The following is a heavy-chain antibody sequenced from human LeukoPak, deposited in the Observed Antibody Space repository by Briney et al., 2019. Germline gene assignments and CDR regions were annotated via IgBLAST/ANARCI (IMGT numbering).Heavy chain of an antibody. CDR3: ARDSTGYGYEEWY. CDR2: IKQDGSEK. Sequence: GGSLRLSCAASGFIFSDNYMSWIRQAPGKGLEWVANIKQDGSEKNYVDSVKGRFTISRDNAKNSLYLQMNSLRAEDTALYYCARDSTGYGYEEWYWGQGTLVTVSS. CDR1: GFIFSDNY. D-gene: IGHD5-18*01. V-gene: IGHV3-7*01. J-gene: IGHJ4*02.